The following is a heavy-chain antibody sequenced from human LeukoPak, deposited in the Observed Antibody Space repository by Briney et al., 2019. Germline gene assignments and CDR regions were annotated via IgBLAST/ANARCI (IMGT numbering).Heavy chain of an antibody. CDR3: ARELWFGELSYYYYYGMDV. Sequence: GRSLRLSCAASGFTFSSYAMHWVRQALGKGLEWVAVISYDGSNKYYADSVKGRFTISRDNSKNTLYLQMNSLRAEDTAVYYCARELWFGELSYYYYYGMDVWGKGTTVTVSS. J-gene: IGHJ6*04. V-gene: IGHV3-30*04. CDR2: ISYDGSNK. CDR1: GFTFSSYA. D-gene: IGHD3-10*01.